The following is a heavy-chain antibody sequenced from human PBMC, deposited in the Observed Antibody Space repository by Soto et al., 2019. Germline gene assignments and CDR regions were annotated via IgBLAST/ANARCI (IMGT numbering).Heavy chain of an antibody. D-gene: IGHD3-10*01. CDR1: GFSLSTREVG. J-gene: IGHJ4*02. Sequence: SGPTLVNPTQTLTLTCTFSGFSLSTREVGVGWNRQPPGKALEWLALIYWDDDKRYRPSLKSRLTIVKDTSKNLVILIMTNMDPEDTATYYCAHRAYYYGSGSYYTHWGQGILVTVSS. V-gene: IGHV2-5*02. CDR2: IYWDDDK. CDR3: AHRAYYYGSGSYYTH.